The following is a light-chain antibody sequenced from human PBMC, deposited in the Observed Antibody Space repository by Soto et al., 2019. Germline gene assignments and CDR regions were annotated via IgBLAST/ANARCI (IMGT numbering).Light chain of an antibody. CDR3: QTYDRSLSGLYV. CDR1: SSNIGAGSD. Sequence: QSVLTQPPSISGAPGQRVTISCTGSSSNIGAGSDVHWYHQLPGTAPKLLIYGNTNRPSGVPDRFSGSKSGTSASLAIAGLQTEDEGDYYCQTYDRSLSGLYVFGTGTKVTV. CDR2: GNT. J-gene: IGLJ1*01. V-gene: IGLV1-40*01.